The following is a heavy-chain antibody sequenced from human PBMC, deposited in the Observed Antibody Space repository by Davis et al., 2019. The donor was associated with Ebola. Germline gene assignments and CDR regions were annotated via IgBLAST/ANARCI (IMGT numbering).Heavy chain of an antibody. CDR2: INPHNGNT. CDR3: ARAVSWVYYYGMDV. D-gene: IGHD2/OR15-2a*01. CDR1: GYTFTSYG. J-gene: IGHJ6*04. Sequence: ASVKVSCKASGYTFTSYGITWVRQAPGQGLEWMGWINPHNGNTNYAQNVQGRVTMTTDTSTSTAYMEVGSLRSDDTAVYYCARAVSWVYYYGMDVWGKGTTVTVSS. V-gene: IGHV1-18*04.